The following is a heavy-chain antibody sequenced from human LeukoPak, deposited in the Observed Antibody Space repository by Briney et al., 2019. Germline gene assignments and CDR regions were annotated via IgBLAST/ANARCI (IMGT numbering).Heavy chain of an antibody. CDR1: GDSVSSNSAA. Sequence: SQTLSLTCAISGDSVSSNSAAWNWIRQSPSRGLEWLGRTYYRSKWYNDYAVSVKSRITINPDTSKNQFSLQLNSVTPEDTAVYYCARGPRPLDSGYEEDLVHFDYWGQGTLVTVSS. CDR2: TYYRSKWYN. V-gene: IGHV6-1*01. J-gene: IGHJ4*02. D-gene: IGHD5-12*01. CDR3: ARGPRPLDSGYEEDLVHFDY.